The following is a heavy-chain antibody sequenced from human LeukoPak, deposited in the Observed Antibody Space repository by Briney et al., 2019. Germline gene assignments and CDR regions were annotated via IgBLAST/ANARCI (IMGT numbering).Heavy chain of an antibody. CDR2: MCYSGAT. D-gene: IGHD4-11*01. CDR1: GDSISSNNCF. V-gene: IGHV4-39*07. CDR3: ARTPYSNYLYNWFDP. Sequence: PSETLSLTCTVSGDSISSNNCFWGWIRQPPGKGLEWIGSMCYSGATYYNPPLKNRVTMSVDTSKNQFSLKLSSVTAADTAVYYCARTPYSNYLYNWFDPWGQGTLVTVSS. J-gene: IGHJ5*02.